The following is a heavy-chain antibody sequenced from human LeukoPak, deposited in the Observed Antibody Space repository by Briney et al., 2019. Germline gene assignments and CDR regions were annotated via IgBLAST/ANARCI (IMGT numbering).Heavy chain of an antibody. CDR3: ARDRRPWYFDL. D-gene: IGHD6-6*01. CDR1: GFTFSSYA. J-gene: IGHJ2*01. CDR2: ITGGGDIT. Sequence: VGSLRLSCAASGFTFSSYAMSWVRQAPGKGLEWVSTITGGGDITKYADSVKGRFTISRDDPKNTLYLQMNSLRADDTAVYYCARDRRPWYFDLWGRGTLVTVSS. V-gene: IGHV3-23*01.